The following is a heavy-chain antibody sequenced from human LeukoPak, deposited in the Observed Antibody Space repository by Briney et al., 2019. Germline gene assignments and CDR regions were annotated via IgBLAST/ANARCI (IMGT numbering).Heavy chain of an antibody. Sequence: SETLSLTCSVSGYSISSGYYWGWIRQPPGKGLGWIGNIYHSGSTYYNPSLKSRVTISVDKSKNQFSLNLSSVTATDTAVYYCARADYGDYDLRPEYFQHWGQGTLVTVSS. J-gene: IGHJ1*01. CDR1: GYSISSGYY. D-gene: IGHD4-17*01. CDR3: ARADYGDYDLRPEYFQH. V-gene: IGHV4-38-2*02. CDR2: IYHSGST.